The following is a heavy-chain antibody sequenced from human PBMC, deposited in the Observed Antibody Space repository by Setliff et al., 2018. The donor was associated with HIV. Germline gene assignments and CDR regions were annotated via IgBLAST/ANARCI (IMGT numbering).Heavy chain of an antibody. CDR2: IYPGDSDT. D-gene: IGHD1-26*01. V-gene: IGHV5-51*01. CDR3: ARPRRPYSGSYYDGFDI. Sequence: PGESLKISCEASGYIFTDYWIGWVRQMPGKGLEWMGIIYPGDSDTRYSPSFQGQVTISADKSISTAYLQWSSLKASDTAMFYCARPRRPYSGSYYDGFDIWGQGTMVTVSS. CDR1: GYIFTDYW. J-gene: IGHJ3*02.